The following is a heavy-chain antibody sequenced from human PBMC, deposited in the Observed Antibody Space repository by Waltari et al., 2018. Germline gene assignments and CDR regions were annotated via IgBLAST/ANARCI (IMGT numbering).Heavy chain of an antibody. V-gene: IGHV3-23*03. J-gene: IGHJ4*02. CDR1: GFTFSSYA. CDR3: ARVTVPTYYFDY. D-gene: IGHD2-2*01. CDR2: SYSGGST. Sequence: EVQLLESGGGLVQPGGSLRLSCAASGFTFSSYAMSWVRQAPGKGLEWVSVSYSGGSTYYADSVKGRFTISRDNSKNTLYLQMNSLRAEDTAVYYCARVTVPTYYFDYWGQGTLVTVSS.